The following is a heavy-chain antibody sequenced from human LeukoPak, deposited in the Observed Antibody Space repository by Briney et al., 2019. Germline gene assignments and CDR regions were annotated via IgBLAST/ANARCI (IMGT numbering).Heavy chain of an antibody. CDR2: INHSGST. Sequence: SETLSLTCVVYGGSFSGYYWGWIRQPPGKGLEWIGEINHSGSTNYNPSLKSRVTISVDTSKNQFSLKLSSVTAADTAVYYCARGYCSGGSCYYDYWGQGTLVTVSS. D-gene: IGHD2-15*01. J-gene: IGHJ4*02. CDR3: ARGYCSGGSCYYDY. V-gene: IGHV4-34*01. CDR1: GGSFSGYY.